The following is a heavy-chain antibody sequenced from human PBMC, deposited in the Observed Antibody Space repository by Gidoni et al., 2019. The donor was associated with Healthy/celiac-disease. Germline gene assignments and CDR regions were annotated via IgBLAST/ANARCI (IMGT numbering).Heavy chain of an antibody. CDR3: ARDSRFDWRFDY. CDR2: IWYDGSNK. D-gene: IGHD3-9*01. CDR1: GFTFSSYG. Sequence: QVQLVESGGGVVQPGRSLRLSCAASGFTFSSYGMHWVRQAPGKGLEWVAVIWYDGSNKYYADAVKGRFTISRDNSKNTLYLQMNSLRAEDTAVYYCARDSRFDWRFDYWGQGTLVTVSS. J-gene: IGHJ4*02. V-gene: IGHV3-33*01.